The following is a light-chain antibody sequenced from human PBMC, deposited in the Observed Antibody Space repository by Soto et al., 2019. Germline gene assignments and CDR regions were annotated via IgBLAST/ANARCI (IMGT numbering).Light chain of an antibody. J-gene: IGKJ1*01. CDR2: AAS. CDR1: QSISSY. CDR3: QQSYSTPWT. V-gene: IGKV1-39*01. Sequence: DIQMTQSPSSLSASVGDRVTITCRASQSISSYLNWYQQKPGKAPKLLIHAASSLQSGVPSRFSGSGSGTDFTLTISSLQPEDFATYHCQQSYSTPWTFGQGTKVEIK.